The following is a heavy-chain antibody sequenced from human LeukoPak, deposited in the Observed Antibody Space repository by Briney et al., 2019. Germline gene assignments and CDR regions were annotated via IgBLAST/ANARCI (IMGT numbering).Heavy chain of an antibody. V-gene: IGHV4-61*02. CDR1: GGSISSSSYY. CDR3: ARDRLDAFDI. Sequence: SETLSLTCTVSGGSISSSSYYWSWIRQPAGKGLEWIGRIYTSGSTNYNPSLKSRVTMSVDTSKNQFSLKLSSVTAADTAVYYCARDRLDAFDIWGQGTMVTVSS. CDR2: IYTSGST. J-gene: IGHJ3*02.